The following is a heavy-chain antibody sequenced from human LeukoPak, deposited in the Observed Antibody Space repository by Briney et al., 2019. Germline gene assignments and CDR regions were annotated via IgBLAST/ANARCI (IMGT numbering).Heavy chain of an antibody. CDR3: ARDRSPMIVVVTKQDGAFDI. Sequence: GASVKVSCKASGYTFTSYYMHWVRQAPGQGLEWMGIINPSGGSTSYAQKFQGRVTMTRDMSTSTVYMELSSLRSEDTAVCYCARDRSPMIVVVTKQDGAFDIWGQGTMVTVSS. J-gene: IGHJ3*02. CDR1: GYTFTSYY. D-gene: IGHD3-22*01. V-gene: IGHV1-46*01. CDR2: INPSGGST.